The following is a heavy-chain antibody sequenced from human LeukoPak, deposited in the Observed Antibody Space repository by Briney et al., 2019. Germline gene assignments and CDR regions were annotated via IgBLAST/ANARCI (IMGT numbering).Heavy chain of an antibody. CDR3: ARGPLGYCSVTSCSFDS. Sequence: GGSLRLSCAASGFTFNSYWMSWVRQAPGKGLEWVANINQDGSENYYLDSVKGRFTISRDNAKNSLYLQMNSLRAEDTAVYYCARGPLGYCSVTSCSFDSWGQGTLVTFSS. CDR2: INQDGSEN. CDR1: GFTFNSYW. D-gene: IGHD2-2*01. J-gene: IGHJ4*02. V-gene: IGHV3-7*01.